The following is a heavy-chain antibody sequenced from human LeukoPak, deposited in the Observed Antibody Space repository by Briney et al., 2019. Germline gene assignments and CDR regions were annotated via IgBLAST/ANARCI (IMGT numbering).Heavy chain of an antibody. CDR2: INHSGST. V-gene: IGHV4-34*01. J-gene: IGHJ4*02. CDR3: ARSSGWPGEVDY. D-gene: IGHD6-19*01. Sequence: SETLSLTCAVYGGSFSGYYWSWIRQPPGKGLEWIGEINHSGSTNYNPSLKSRVTISVDTSKNQFSLRLSSVTAADTAVYYCARSSGWPGEVDYWGQGTLVTVSS. CDR1: GGSFSGYY.